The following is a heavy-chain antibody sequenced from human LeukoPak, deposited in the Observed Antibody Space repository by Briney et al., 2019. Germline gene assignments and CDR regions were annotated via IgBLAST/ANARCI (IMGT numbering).Heavy chain of an antibody. CDR3: AKDLRYYGSGRGYYFDY. Sequence: GGSLRPSCAASGFTFSSYPMSWVRQAPGKGLEWVSAISGSGNSTYYADSVKGRFTISRDNSKNTLYLQMDSLRAEDTAVYYCAKDLRYYGSGRGYYFDYWGQGTLVTVSS. D-gene: IGHD3-10*01. J-gene: IGHJ4*02. CDR2: ISGSGNST. CDR1: GFTFSSYP. V-gene: IGHV3-23*01.